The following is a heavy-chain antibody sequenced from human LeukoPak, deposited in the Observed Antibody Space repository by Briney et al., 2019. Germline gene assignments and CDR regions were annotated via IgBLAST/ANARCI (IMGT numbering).Heavy chain of an antibody. V-gene: IGHV3-43*02. CDR3: AKDLPQYYDFWSGYYGGFDY. CDR1: GFTFEDYA. Sequence: GGSLRLSCAASGFTFEDYAMHWVRQGPGKGLEWVSLISGNGNNIYYADSVKGRFTISRDNSKNSLYLQMNSLGTEDTALYYCAKDLPQYYDFWSGYYGGFDYWGQGTLVTVFS. CDR2: ISGNGNNI. J-gene: IGHJ4*02. D-gene: IGHD3-3*01.